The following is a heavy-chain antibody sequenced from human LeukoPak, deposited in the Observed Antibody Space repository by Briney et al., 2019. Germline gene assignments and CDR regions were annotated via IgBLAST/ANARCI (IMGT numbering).Heavy chain of an antibody. CDR2: ISAYNGNT. D-gene: IGHD3-3*01. J-gene: IGHJ6*03. CDR1: GYTFTSYG. V-gene: IGHV1-18*01. Sequence: ASVKVPCKASGYTFTSYGISWVRQAPGQGLEWMGWISAYNGNTNYAQKLQGRVTMTTDTSTSTAYMELRSLRSDDTAVYYCARDRGDDFWSGYYPNYYYYMDVWGKGTTVTVSS. CDR3: ARDRGDDFWSGYYPNYYYYMDV.